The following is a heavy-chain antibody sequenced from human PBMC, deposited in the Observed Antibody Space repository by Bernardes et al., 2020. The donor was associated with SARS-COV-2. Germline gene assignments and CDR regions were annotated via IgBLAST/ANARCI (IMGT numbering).Heavy chain of an antibody. Sequence: GGSLRLSCAASGFTFSDYAMNWVRQSPGKGLEWVSHISYNGDATYYADSLKDRFTITRDNSKNTLYLQVNSLRAEDTAIYYCVGDAFSGSGGRPPFDPWGQGTPVTVSS. D-gene: IGHD3-10*01. V-gene: IGHV3-23*01. CDR3: VGDAFSGSGGRPPFDP. CDR2: ISYNGDAT. CDR1: GFTFSDYA. J-gene: IGHJ5*02.